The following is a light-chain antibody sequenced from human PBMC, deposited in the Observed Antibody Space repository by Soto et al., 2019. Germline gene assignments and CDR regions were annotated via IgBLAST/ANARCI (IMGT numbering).Light chain of an antibody. CDR3: QQYDSPPFT. V-gene: IGKV1-33*01. CDR1: QDIGNY. J-gene: IGKJ2*01. CDR2: DAS. Sequence: EIQMTQYPSSLSAAVGDRGTIPCQASQDIGNYLNWYQQKPGKAPTLLIYDASNLETRGPSRFIGRRSGTYFTFTISSLQPEDFASYYWQQYDSPPFTFGQGTKLEIK.